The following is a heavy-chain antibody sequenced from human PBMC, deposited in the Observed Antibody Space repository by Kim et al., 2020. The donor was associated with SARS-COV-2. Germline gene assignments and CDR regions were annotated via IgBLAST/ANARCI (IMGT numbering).Heavy chain of an antibody. V-gene: IGHV3-11*01. CDR3: ARSPRIVVVPAAPSGWFDP. Sequence: GGSLRLSCAASGFTFSDYYMSWIRQAPGKGLEWVSYISSSGSTIYYADSVKGRFTISRDNAKNSLYLQMNSLRAEDTAVYYCARSPRIVVVPAAPSGWFDPWGQGTLVTVSS. CDR2: ISSSGSTI. CDR1: GFTFSDYY. D-gene: IGHD2-2*01. J-gene: IGHJ5*02.